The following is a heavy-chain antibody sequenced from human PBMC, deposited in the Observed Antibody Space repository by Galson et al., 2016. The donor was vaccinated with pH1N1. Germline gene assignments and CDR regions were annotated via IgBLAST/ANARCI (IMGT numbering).Heavy chain of an antibody. J-gene: IGHJ4*02. Sequence: TLSLTCTVSGASSIGNNFYGGWIRQTPGKGLEWIGNIHYSETTYYNPSLKSRVTISVDTSKNHFSLKLNYVTAADPAVYFCARLVRGSYPDPLYYFDFWGQGTLVTVSS. CDR2: IHYSETT. V-gene: IGHV4-39*02. CDR3: ARLVRGSYPDPLYYFDF. D-gene: IGHD1-26*01. CDR1: GASSIGNNFY.